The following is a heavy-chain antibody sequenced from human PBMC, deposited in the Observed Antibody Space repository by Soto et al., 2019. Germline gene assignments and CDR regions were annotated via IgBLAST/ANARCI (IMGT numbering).Heavy chain of an antibody. V-gene: IGHV3-21*06. J-gene: IGHJ5*02. CDR2: ISSGGNFI. CDR3: ARTLLAFAEVIAPPWFDP. Sequence: GGALRRSDVGSGFTVGDELLNWVRQAPGRGLEWVASISSGGNFIYYADSVRGRFTISRDNAENSLYLQMNSLRVEDTATYFCARTLLAFAEVIAPPWFDPWGQGT. CDR1: GFTVGDEL. D-gene: IGHD3-16*02.